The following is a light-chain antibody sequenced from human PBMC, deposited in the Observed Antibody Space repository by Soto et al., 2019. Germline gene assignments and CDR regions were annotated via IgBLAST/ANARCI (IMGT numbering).Light chain of an antibody. CDR1: QTVSSNF. V-gene: IGKV3-20*01. J-gene: IGKJ5*01. Sequence: EIVLTQSPGTLSLSPGERATLSCRDSQTVSSNFLAWYQQKPGQAPRLLIYGASKRATGIPDRFSGSRSETDFTLTISSLEPEDFAVYYCQQYGSSPPITFGQGTRLEIK. CDR3: QQYGSSPPIT. CDR2: GAS.